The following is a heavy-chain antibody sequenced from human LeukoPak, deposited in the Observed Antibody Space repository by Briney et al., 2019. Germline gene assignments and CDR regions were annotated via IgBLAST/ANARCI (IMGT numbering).Heavy chain of an antibody. J-gene: IGHJ4*02. D-gene: IGHD3-9*01. CDR3: ARDHRSHDILTGYIVN. Sequence: ASVKVSCKASGGTFSSYAISWVRQAPGQGLEWMGGIIPIFGTANYAQKFQGRVTITADESTSTAYMELSSPRSEDTAVYYCARDHRSHDILTGYIVNWGQGTLVTVSS. CDR2: IIPIFGTA. CDR1: GGTFSSYA. V-gene: IGHV1-69*13.